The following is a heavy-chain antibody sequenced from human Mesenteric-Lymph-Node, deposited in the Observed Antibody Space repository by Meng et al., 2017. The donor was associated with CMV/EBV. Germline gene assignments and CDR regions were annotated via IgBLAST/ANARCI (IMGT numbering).Heavy chain of an antibody. CDR2: ITHDGSST. D-gene: IGHD7-27*01. CDR1: GFTFSSYS. V-gene: IGHV3-74*01. CDR3: TKAGEGHWGSDC. J-gene: IGHJ4*02. Sequence: GGSLRLSCAASGFTFSSYSMNWVRQAPGKGLEWVSGITHDGSSTNYADSVKGRFTISRDNARNTLYLQMSSLRAEDTAMYYCTKAGEGHWGSDCWGQGTLVTVSS.